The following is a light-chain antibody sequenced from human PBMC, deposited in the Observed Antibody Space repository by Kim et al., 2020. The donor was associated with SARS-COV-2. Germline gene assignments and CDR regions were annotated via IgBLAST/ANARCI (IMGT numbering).Light chain of an antibody. CDR2: GAS. CDR1: QSVSSGY. CDR3: QQYGSSPRYT. Sequence: EIVLTQSPGTLSLSPGERATLSCRASQSVSSGYLAWYQQKPGQAPRLLIYGASRRATGIPDRFSGGGSGTDFTLTISRLEPEDFAVYYCQQYGSSPRYTFGQGTKL. J-gene: IGKJ2*01. V-gene: IGKV3-20*01.